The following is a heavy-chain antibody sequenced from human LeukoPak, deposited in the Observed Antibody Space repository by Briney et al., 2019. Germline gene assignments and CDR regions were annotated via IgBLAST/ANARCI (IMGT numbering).Heavy chain of an antibody. Sequence: SETLSLTCAVCGGSFRGYYWSWIRQPPGKGLEWIGEINHSGSTNYNPSLKSRVTISLETSMKKFSLKLNSVTAADTAVYYCASTERCSTTCPLDYWGQGTLVTVSS. V-gene: IGHV4-34*01. D-gene: IGHD2-2*01. CDR3: ASTERCSTTCPLDY. J-gene: IGHJ4*02. CDR2: INHSGST. CDR1: GGSFRGYY.